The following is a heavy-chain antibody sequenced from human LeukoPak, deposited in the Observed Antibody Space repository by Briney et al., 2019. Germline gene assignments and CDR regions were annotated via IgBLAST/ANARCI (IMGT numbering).Heavy chain of an antibody. CDR1: GGSISSYY. D-gene: IGHD3-22*01. CDR3: AASGYYYDAFDI. CDR2: IYDSGST. J-gene: IGHJ3*02. Sequence: SETLSLTCTVSGGSISSYYWSWIRQPPGKGLEWIGYIYDSGSTNYNPSLKSRVTISVDTSKNQFSLKLSSVTAADTAVYYCAASGYYYDAFDIWGQGTMVTVSS. V-gene: IGHV4-59*08.